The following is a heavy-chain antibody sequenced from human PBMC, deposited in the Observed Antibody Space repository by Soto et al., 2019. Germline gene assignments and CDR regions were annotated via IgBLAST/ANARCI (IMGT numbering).Heavy chain of an antibody. CDR2: IIPIFGTA. CDR1: GGTFSSYG. CDR3: ASGRELLRLSIWFDP. V-gene: IGHV1-69*01. J-gene: IGHJ5*02. D-gene: IGHD1-26*01. Sequence: QVQLVQSGAEVKKPGSSVKVSCKASGGTFSSYGISWVRQAPGQGLEWMGGIIPIFGTANYAQKFQGRVTITADESTSTVYMELSSLRSEDTAVYYCASGRELLRLSIWFDPWGQGTLVTVCS.